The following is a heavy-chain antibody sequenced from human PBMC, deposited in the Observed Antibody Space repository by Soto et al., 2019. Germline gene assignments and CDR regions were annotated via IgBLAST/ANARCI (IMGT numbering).Heavy chain of an antibody. D-gene: IGHD6-13*01. V-gene: IGHV4-34*01. CDR1: GGSFTSYY. CDR2: ITHRGST. CDR3: ARGPQQLAREQQPLVP. Sequence: SETLSLTCAVYGGSFTSYYWTWIRQPPEKGLEWIGEITHRGSTNYNPSLKSRVTMSVDTSKNQFSLKLTSVTAADTAVYFCARGPQQLAREQQPLVPSGQGTFVTVSS. J-gene: IGHJ5*02.